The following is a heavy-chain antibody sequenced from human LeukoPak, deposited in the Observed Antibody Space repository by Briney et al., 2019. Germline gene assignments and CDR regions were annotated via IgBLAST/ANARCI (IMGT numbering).Heavy chain of an antibody. D-gene: IGHD2-8*01. Sequence: ASVKVSCKASGYTFTSYAMNWVRQAPGQGLEWMGWINTNTGNPTYAQGFTGRFVFSLDTSVSTAYLQISSLEAEDTAVYYCASFFCINGVCYYLGYWGQGTLVTVSS. V-gene: IGHV7-4-1*02. CDR2: INTNTGNP. CDR1: GYTFTSYA. J-gene: IGHJ4*02. CDR3: ASFFCINGVCYYLGY.